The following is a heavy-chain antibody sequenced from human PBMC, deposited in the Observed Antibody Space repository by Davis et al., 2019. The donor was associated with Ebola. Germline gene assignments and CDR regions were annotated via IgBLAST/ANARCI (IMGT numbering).Heavy chain of an antibody. J-gene: IGHJ6*02. CDR3: ARGRYSSSWQINYYGMDV. D-gene: IGHD6-13*01. CDR1: GYTFTSYD. V-gene: IGHV1-8*01. Sequence: ASVKVSCKASGYTFTSYDINWVRQATGQGLEWMGWMNPNSGNTGYAQKFQGRVTMTRNTSISTAYMELSSLRSDDTAVYYCARGRYSSSWQINYYGMDVWGQGTTVTVSS. CDR2: MNPNSGNT.